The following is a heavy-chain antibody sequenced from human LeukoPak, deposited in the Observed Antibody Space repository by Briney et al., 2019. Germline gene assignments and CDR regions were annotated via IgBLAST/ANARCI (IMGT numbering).Heavy chain of an antibody. V-gene: IGHV4-31*11. CDR1: GGSFSGYY. J-gene: IGHJ6*02. CDR2: IYYSGST. D-gene: IGHD6-6*01. Sequence: SETLSLTCAVYGGSFSGYYWSWIRQHPGKGLEWIGYIYYSGSTYYNPSLKSRVTISVDTSKNQFSLKLSSVTAADTAVYYCARVDSSSSYYYGMDVWGQGTTVTVSS. CDR3: ARVDSSSSYYYGMDV.